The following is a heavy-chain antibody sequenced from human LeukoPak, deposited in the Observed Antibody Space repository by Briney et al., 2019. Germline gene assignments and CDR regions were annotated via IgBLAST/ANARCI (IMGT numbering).Heavy chain of an antibody. CDR2: IYTSGST. CDR3: ARGKYDFWSGYRVGYFDY. CDR1: GGSISSYY. J-gene: IGHJ4*02. D-gene: IGHD3-3*01. Sequence: SETLSLTCTVSGGSISSYYWSWIRQPAGKGLEWIGRIYTSGSTNYNPSLKSRVTISVDTSKNQFSLKLSSVTAADTAVYYCARGKYDFWSGYRVGYFDYWGQGTLVTVSS. V-gene: IGHV4-4*07.